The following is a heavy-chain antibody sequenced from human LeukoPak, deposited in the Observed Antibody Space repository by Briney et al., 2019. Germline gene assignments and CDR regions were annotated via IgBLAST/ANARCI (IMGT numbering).Heavy chain of an antibody. V-gene: IGHV3-7*03. CDR1: GFTFSDYY. CDR2: VNYDGSEK. CDR3: AKDSGSGWFNFDY. J-gene: IGHJ4*02. Sequence: GGSLRLSCAASGFTFSDYYMSWIRQAPGKGLEGVANVNYDGSEKNYVDSVKGRFTISRDNAKNSLFLQMNSLRAEDTAVYYCAKDSGSGWFNFDYWGQGTLVTVSS. D-gene: IGHD6-19*01.